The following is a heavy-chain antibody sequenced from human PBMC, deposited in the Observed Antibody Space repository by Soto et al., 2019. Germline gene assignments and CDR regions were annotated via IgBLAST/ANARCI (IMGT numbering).Heavy chain of an antibody. CDR1: GYTFTSYA. Sequence: ASVKVSCKASGYTFTSYAMHWVRQAPGQRLDWMGWINAGNGNTKYSQKFQGRVTITRDTSASTAYMELSSLRSEDTAVYYCARALGYCSSTSCKASGFDPWGQGTLVTVSS. J-gene: IGHJ5*02. CDR3: ARALGYCSSTSCKASGFDP. CDR2: INAGNGNT. V-gene: IGHV1-3*01. D-gene: IGHD2-2*01.